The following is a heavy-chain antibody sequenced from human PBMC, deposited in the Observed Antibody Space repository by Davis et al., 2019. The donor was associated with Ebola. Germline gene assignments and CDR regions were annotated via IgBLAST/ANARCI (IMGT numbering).Heavy chain of an antibody. CDR3: TTTTVTTDY. D-gene: IGHD4-17*01. Sequence: GESLKISCAASGFTFSGSAMHWVRQASGKGLEWVGRIRSKANSYATAYAVSVKGRFTISRDDSKNTAYLQMNSLKTEDTAVYYCTTTTVTTDYWGQGTLVTVSS. J-gene: IGHJ4*02. V-gene: IGHV3-73*01. CDR1: GFTFSGSA. CDR2: IRSKANSYAT.